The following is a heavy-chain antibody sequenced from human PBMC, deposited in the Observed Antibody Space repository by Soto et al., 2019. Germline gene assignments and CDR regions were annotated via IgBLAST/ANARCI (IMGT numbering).Heavy chain of an antibody. J-gene: IGHJ5*02. CDR2: IYATGSS. CDR3: VRDGTKNLRDWFDP. V-gene: IGHV4-4*07. Sequence: KASETLSLTCNVSGASLSVYYWSWIRHPPGKGLEWIGRIYATGSSDYNPSLKSRITISVDMSKKQFSLTLRSVTAADTAMYYCVRDGTKNLRDWFDPWGQGILVTVSS. CDR1: GASLSVYY. D-gene: IGHD1-1*01.